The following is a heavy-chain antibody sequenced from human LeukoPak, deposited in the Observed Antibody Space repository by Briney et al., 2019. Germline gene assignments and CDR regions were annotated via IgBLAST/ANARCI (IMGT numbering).Heavy chain of an antibody. J-gene: IGHJ6*02. CDR1: GYTFTTYA. CDR3: ARGDGAVALWSMDV. Sequence: ASVKVSCKASGYTFTTYAIHWVRQAPGHRLEWLGWINTGNGNTKYSQKFQGRVTITRDTSASTAYMELSSLRSEDTAVYYCARGDGAVALWSMDVWGQGTTVTVSS. D-gene: IGHD6-19*01. CDR2: INTGNGNT. V-gene: IGHV1-3*04.